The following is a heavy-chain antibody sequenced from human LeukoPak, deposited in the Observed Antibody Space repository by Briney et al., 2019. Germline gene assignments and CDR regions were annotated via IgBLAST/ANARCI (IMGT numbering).Heavy chain of an antibody. CDR2: ISYDGSNK. V-gene: IGHV3-30*03. D-gene: IGHD6-13*01. Sequence: GSLRLSCAASGFTFSSYGMHWVRQAPGKGLEWVAVISYDGSNKYYADSVKGRFTISRDNAKNSLYLQMNSLRAEDTAVYYCASEGAYSSSWYSRGYWGQGTLVTVSS. CDR1: GFTFSSYG. J-gene: IGHJ4*02. CDR3: ASEGAYSSSWYSRGY.